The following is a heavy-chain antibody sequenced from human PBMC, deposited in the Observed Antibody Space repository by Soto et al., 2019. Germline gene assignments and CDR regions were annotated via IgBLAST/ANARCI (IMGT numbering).Heavy chain of an antibody. J-gene: IGHJ4*02. D-gene: IGHD3-10*01. CDR3: AKCGSGSYYKGPLDY. CDR1: GFTFSSYA. V-gene: IGHV3-23*01. CDR2: ISGSGGST. Sequence: GSLRLSCAASGFTFSSYAMSWVRQAPGKGLEWVSAISGSGGSTYYADSVKGRFTISRDNSKNTLYLQMNSLRAEDTAVYYCAKCGSGSYYKGPLDYWGQGTLVTVSS.